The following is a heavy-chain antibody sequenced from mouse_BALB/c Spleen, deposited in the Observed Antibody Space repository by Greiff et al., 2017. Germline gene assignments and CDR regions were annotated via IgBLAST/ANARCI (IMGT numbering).Heavy chain of an antibody. CDR3: ARWNAGSDWYFDV. D-gene: IGHD4-1*01. CDR2: INPSTGYT. CDR1: GYTFTSFW. J-gene: IGHJ1*01. Sequence: VQLLQSGAELLKPGASVKMSCKASGYTFTSFWMHWVKQRPGQGLEWIGYINPSTGYTEYNQKFKDKATLTADKSSSTAYMQLSSLTSEDSAVYYCARWNAGSDWYFDVWGAGTTVTVAA. V-gene: IGHV1S26*01.